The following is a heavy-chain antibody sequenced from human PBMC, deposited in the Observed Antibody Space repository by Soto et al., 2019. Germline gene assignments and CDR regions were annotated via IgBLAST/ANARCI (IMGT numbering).Heavy chain of an antibody. V-gene: IGHV3-33*05. J-gene: IGHJ4*02. CDR1: GFTFSAYG. Sequence: GGSLRLSCAASGFTFSAYGMHWVRQAPGKGLEWVTFISFNGKNTDYADSVKGRFTVSRDNARNTLYLQMNSLRVEDTAVYYCADIGGYDSVGGAYWGQGALVTVS. D-gene: IGHD3-16*01. CDR2: ISFNGKNT. CDR3: ADIGGYDSVGGAY.